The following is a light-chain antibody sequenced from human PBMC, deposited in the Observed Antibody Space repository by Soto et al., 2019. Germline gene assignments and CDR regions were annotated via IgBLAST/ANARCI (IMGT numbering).Light chain of an antibody. Sequence: QPVLTQPHSSSGTPGQRVTISCSGSSPNIGTSSVHWFQQLPGTAPKLLISTTNQRPSGVPERFSGSKSGTSASLAISGLQSEDEADYYCAAWDDSLNGHVFGTGTKLTVL. J-gene: IGLJ1*01. V-gene: IGLV1-44*01. CDR2: TTN. CDR1: SPNIGTSS. CDR3: AAWDDSLNGHV.